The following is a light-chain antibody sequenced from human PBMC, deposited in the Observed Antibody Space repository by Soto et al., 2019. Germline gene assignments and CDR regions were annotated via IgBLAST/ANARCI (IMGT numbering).Light chain of an antibody. CDR1: QNVLSN. CDR3: QQYISWPRT. Sequence: EITLTQSPGTLSVSPGESATLSCRASQNVLSNLAWYQQKPGQAPRLLIYGASTRATDIPARFSGSGSGTQFTLTIGSLQSEDFALYYCQQYISWPRTFGQGTKVDTK. CDR2: GAS. V-gene: IGKV3-15*01. J-gene: IGKJ1*01.